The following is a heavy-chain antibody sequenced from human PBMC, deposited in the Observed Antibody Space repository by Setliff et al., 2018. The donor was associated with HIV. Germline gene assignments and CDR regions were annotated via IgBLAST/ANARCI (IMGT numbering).Heavy chain of an antibody. J-gene: IGHJ4*02. D-gene: IGHD3-22*01. CDR1: GYSISSGYY. Sequence: SETLSLTCAVSGYSISSGYYWGWIRQPPGKGLEWVGSIYHSGSAQYNSSLQSRVSMSADTSKNQFSLRLTSVTVADTAVYFCVRVFYDATDYYAPLFDYWGQGTLVTVSS. V-gene: IGHV4-38-2*01. CDR2: IYHSGSA. CDR3: VRVFYDATDYYAPLFDY.